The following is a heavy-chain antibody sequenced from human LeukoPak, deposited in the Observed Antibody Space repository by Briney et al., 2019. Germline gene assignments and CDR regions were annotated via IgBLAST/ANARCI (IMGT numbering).Heavy chain of an antibody. J-gene: IGHJ3*02. CDR2: ISASGGST. Sequence: PGGSLRLSCAASGFTFSSSAMSWVRQVPGKGLEWVSGISASGGSTYYADSVRGRFTISRDNSKNTLYVQMNSLRDEDTAVYYCAKDYLVVPAAILRAFDIWGQGTMVTVSS. CDR1: GFTFSSSA. CDR3: AKDYLVVPAAILRAFDI. V-gene: IGHV3-23*01. D-gene: IGHD2-2*02.